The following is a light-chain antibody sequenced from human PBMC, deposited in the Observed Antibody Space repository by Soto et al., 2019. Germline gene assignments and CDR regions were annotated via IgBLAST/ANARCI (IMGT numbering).Light chain of an antibody. CDR1: SSNIGNNA. V-gene: IGLV1-36*01. CDR2: YDD. Sequence: QSVLTQPPSVSEAPRQRVTISCSGSSSNIGNNAVNWYQQLPGKAPKLLIYYDDLLPSGVSDRFSGSKSGTSASLAISGLQSEDEAVFYCADWDARRYGYVFGTGTKVTVL. J-gene: IGLJ1*01. CDR3: ADWDARRYGYV.